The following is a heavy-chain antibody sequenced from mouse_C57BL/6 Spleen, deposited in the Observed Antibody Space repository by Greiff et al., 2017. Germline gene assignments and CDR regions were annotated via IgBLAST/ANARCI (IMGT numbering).Heavy chain of an antibody. D-gene: IGHD2-4*01. CDR3: ARSYDYDEGSAMDY. J-gene: IGHJ4*01. CDR1: GFSLTSYA. V-gene: IGHV2-9-1*01. Sequence: VKLQESGPGLVAPSQSLSITCTVSGFSLTSYAISWVRQPPGKGLEWLGVIWTGGGTNYNSALKSRLSISKDNSKSQVFLKMNSLQTDDTARYYCARSYDYDEGSAMDYWGQGTSVTVSS. CDR2: IWTGGGT.